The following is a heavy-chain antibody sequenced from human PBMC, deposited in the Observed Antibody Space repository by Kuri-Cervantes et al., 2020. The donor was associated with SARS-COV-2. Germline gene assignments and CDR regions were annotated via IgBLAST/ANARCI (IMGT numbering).Heavy chain of an antibody. CDR2: ISAYNGNT. D-gene: IGHD1-26*01. CDR1: GYTFTSYG. V-gene: IGHV1-18*01. J-gene: IGHJ3*02. CDR3: ARGEGAAPDLDAFDI. Sequence: ASVKVSCKASGYTFTSYGISWVRQAPGQGLEWMGWISAYNGNTSYAQKLQGRVTMTTDTSTSTAYMELRSLSSDDTAVYYCARGEGAAPDLDAFDIWGQGTMVTVSS.